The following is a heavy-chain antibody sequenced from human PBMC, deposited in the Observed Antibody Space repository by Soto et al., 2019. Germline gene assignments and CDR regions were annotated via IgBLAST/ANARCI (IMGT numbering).Heavy chain of an antibody. CDR1: GYTFTSYG. D-gene: IGHD3-10*01. Sequence: ASVKVSCKASGYTFTSYGISWVRQAPGQGLEWMGCINAGKGNTKYSQNFQGRVTITRDTSATTAYMELNSLRSEDTAVYYCARDKYYGSGTYNYFDYWG. V-gene: IGHV1-3*01. CDR3: ARDKYYGSGTYNYFDY. J-gene: IGHJ4*01. CDR2: INAGKGNT.